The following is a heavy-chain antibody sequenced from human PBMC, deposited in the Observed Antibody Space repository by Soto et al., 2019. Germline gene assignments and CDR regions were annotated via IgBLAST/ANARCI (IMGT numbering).Heavy chain of an antibody. CDR2: INPSGGST. V-gene: IGHV1-46*01. D-gene: IGHD2-8*01. Sequence: ASVKVSCKASGYTFTSYYMHWVRQAPGQGLEWMGLINPSGGSTSYAQKFQGRVTMTRDTSTSTVYMELSSLRSEDTAVYYWARDAGYCTNGVCYTLDYWGQGTLVTVSS. CDR3: ARDAGYCTNGVCYTLDY. J-gene: IGHJ4*02. CDR1: GYTFTSYY.